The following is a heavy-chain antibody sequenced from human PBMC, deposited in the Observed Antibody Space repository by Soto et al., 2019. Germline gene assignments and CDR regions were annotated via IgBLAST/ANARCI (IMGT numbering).Heavy chain of an antibody. CDR1: GGSISSSSYY. CDR2: IYYSGST. V-gene: IGHV4-39*01. Sequence: PSETLSLTCTVSGGSISSSSYYWGWIRQPPGKGLEWIGSIYYSGSTYYNPSLKSRVTISVDTPKNQFSLKLSSVTAADTAVYYCASIAVYYFDYWGQGTLVTVSS. D-gene: IGHD6-19*01. CDR3: ASIAVYYFDY. J-gene: IGHJ4*02.